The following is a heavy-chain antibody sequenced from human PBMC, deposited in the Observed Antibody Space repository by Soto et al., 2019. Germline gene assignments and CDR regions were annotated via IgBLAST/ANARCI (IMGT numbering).Heavy chain of an antibody. D-gene: IGHD6-13*01. J-gene: IGHJ4*02. CDR2: MWYDGSNE. CDR3: ARREKAYSSPGDY. CDR1: GFTFRNYG. V-gene: IGHV3-33*01. Sequence: VQLVESGGGVVQPGRSLRLSCAASGFTFRNYGMHWVRHAPGKGLEWVAVMWYDGSNEHYADSVKGRFTISRDNSKSTVYLQMNNLRAEDTAVYYCARREKAYSSPGDYWGQGTLVTVSS.